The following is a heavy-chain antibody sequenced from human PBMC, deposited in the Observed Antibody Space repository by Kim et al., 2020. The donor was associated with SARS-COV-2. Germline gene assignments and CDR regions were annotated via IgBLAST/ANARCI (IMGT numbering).Heavy chain of an antibody. D-gene: IGHD3-16*01. CDR3: ARNWGLTSDYFYR. CDR1: GFTFSNCN. CDR2: ISSVGTYI. J-gene: IGHJ1*01. V-gene: IGHV3-21*01. Sequence: GGSLRLSCAASGFTFSNCNMNWVRQAPGKGLEWVSSISSVGTYIYYADSVKGRFTISRDNAKNSLFLQMNSLRAEDTAVYYCARNWGLTSDYFYRWGQGTLVTVSS.